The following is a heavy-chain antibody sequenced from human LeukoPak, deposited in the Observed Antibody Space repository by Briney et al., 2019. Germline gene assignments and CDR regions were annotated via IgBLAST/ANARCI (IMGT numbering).Heavy chain of an antibody. Sequence: GGSLRLSCTASGFTFSGAWMTWVRQAPGKGREWVANIREDGTEKNYVDSVKGRFTISRDNAKNSLYLEMNSLRAEDTAVYYCAKDGSMPWGYYMDVWGKGTTVTISS. CDR2: IREDGTEK. D-gene: IGHD2/OR15-2a*01. CDR3: AKDGSMPWGYYMDV. V-gene: IGHV3-7*01. J-gene: IGHJ6*03. CDR1: GFTFSGAW.